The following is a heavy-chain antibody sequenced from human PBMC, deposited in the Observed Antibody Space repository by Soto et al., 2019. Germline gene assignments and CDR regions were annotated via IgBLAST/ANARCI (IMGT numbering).Heavy chain of an antibody. Sequence: QVQLVQSGAEVKRPGSSVKVSCKASGDTFGRNAIHWVRQAPGQGLEWMGGIIPVFGTTKYAQSFQGRLTITADDATSTAYMELSSLRSDDTAVYFCARENGVAVGTILYYFDHWGQGTQVTVSS. J-gene: IGHJ4*02. CDR2: IIPVFGTT. CDR1: GDTFGRNA. CDR3: ARENGVAVGTILYYFDH. V-gene: IGHV1-69*01. D-gene: IGHD5-12*01.